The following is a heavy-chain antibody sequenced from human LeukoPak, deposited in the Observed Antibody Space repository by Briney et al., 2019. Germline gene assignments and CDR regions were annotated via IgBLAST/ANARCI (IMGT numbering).Heavy chain of an antibody. V-gene: IGHV3-23*01. J-gene: IGHJ4*02. Sequence: GGSLRLSCAASGFTFSSYAMSWVRQAPGRGLEWVSAISGSGGSTYYADSVKGRFTISRDNSKNTLYLQMNSLRAEDTAVYYCAKDRLFGDYVSSYWGQGTLVTVSS. D-gene: IGHD4-17*01. CDR1: GFTFSSYA. CDR3: AKDRLFGDYVSSY. CDR2: ISGSGGST.